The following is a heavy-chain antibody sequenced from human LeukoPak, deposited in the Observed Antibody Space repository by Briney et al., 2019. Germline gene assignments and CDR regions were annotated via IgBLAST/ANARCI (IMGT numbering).Heavy chain of an antibody. CDR3: CTTPYYYDSSGYEY. Sequence: PGGSLRLSCTASGFTFGDYAMSWVRQAPGKGLECLGFIRSKAYGGAAEYAASVKGRFTISRDDSKSIAYLQMNSLKTEDTAVYYCCTTPYYYDSSGYEYWGQGTLVTVSS. V-gene: IGHV3-49*04. J-gene: IGHJ4*02. D-gene: IGHD3-22*01. CDR1: GFTFGDYA. CDR2: IRSKAYGGAA.